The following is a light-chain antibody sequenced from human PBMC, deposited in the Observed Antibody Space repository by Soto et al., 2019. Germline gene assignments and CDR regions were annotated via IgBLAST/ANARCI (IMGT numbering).Light chain of an antibody. V-gene: IGKV1-39*01. J-gene: IGKJ2*01. Sequence: DIPMTQSPSSLSASVGDRVTITCRASQSITNNLNWYQQKPGKAPKLLIYAASSLQSGVPSRFSGSGSGTDFTLTISSLQPEDIATYYCQQSYRTPPTFGQGTKLEIK. CDR1: QSITNN. CDR3: QQSYRTPPT. CDR2: AAS.